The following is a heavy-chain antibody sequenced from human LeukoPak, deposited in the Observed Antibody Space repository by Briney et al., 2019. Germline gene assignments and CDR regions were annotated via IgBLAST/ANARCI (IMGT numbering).Heavy chain of an antibody. V-gene: IGHV4-39*01. CDR2: NYYTGNT. CDR3: ARNLTEDCSRNSCSAGWFDP. CDR1: GASISSALYC. Sequence: SETLSLTCTVSGASISSALYCWAWIRQSPGKGLECIGSNYYTGNTKYNPYLQRRVSISVDTSKDQFSLTLSSVTTADTAVYYCARNLTEDCSRNSCSAGWFDPWGQGILVTVSS. J-gene: IGHJ5*02. D-gene: IGHD2-2*01.